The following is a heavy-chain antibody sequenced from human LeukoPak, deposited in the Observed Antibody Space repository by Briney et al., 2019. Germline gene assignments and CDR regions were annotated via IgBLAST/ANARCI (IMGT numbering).Heavy chain of an antibody. CDR3: ARDGGPGSYYPLDY. CDR2: IYTSGST. Sequence: SETLSLTCTVSGGAISSYYWSWIRQPAGKGLEWIGRIYTSGSTNYNPSLKSRVTMSVDTSKNQFSLKLSSVTAADTAVYYCARDGGPGSYYPLDYWGQGTLVTVSS. V-gene: IGHV4-4*07. CDR1: GGAISSYY. D-gene: IGHD3-10*01. J-gene: IGHJ4*02.